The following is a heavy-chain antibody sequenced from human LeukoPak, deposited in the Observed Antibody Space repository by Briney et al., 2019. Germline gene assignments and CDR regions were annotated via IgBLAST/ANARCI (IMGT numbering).Heavy chain of an antibody. J-gene: IGHJ4*02. D-gene: IGHD2-15*01. Sequence: ASVKVSCKASGYTFTDSYMHWVRQATGQGLEWMGWINPNSGVTNYAQKFQGRVTMTRDTSISTAYMELSRLRSDDTAVFYCARDGDFDHWGQGTLVTVSP. CDR2: INPNSGVT. CDR1: GYTFTDSY. CDR3: ARDGDFDH. V-gene: IGHV1-2*02.